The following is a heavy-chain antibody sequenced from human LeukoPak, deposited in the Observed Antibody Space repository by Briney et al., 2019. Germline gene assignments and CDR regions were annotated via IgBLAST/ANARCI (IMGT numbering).Heavy chain of an antibody. CDR3: ARGVPAAIPYNYFDY. V-gene: IGHV4-31*03. CDR1: GRSISIGGYY. Sequence: SETLSLTCTVSGRSISIGGYYWSWIRQHPAKVLDWIRYIYYSGSTYYNASLKSRVTISVDTSKTQFSLKLSSVTASDTAVYYCARGVPAAIPYNYFDYWGQGNLVTVSP. CDR2: IYYSGST. D-gene: IGHD2-2*02. J-gene: IGHJ4*02.